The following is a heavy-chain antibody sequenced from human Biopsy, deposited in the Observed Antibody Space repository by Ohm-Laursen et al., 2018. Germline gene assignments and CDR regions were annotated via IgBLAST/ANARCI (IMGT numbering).Heavy chain of an antibody. V-gene: IGHV3-9*01. CDR3: VRDSTLDY. J-gene: IGHJ4*02. CDR2: ISWNSANI. CDR1: GITFDDYA. Sequence: LSLTCAASGITFDDYALHWVRQAPGKGLEWVSGISWNSANIGYADSVKGRFTISRDNARNSLFLEMSSLREEDTGLYHCVRDSTLDYWGQGTLVTVSS.